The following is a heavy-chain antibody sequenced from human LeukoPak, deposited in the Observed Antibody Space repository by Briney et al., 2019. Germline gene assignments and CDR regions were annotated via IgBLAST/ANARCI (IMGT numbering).Heavy chain of an antibody. V-gene: IGHV1-24*01. J-gene: IGHJ1*01. CDR3: ATGGVNPYYDYVWGSYRYRASPERAVQH. D-gene: IGHD3-16*02. Sequence: ASVKVSCKVSGYTLTELSMHGVRQAPGKGLEWMGGFDPEDGETIYAQKFQGRVTMTEDTSTDTAYMELSSLRSEDTAVYYCATGGVNPYYDYVWGSYRYRASPERAVQHWGQGTLVTVPS. CDR1: GYTLTELS. CDR2: FDPEDGET.